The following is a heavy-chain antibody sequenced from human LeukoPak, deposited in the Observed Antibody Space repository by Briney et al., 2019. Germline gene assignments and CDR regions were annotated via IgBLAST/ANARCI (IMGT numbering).Heavy chain of an antibody. CDR1: GGSINSHSYY. CDR3: VRHISTNTGYFDS. D-gene: IGHD5-24*01. CDR2: VYYDGTS. J-gene: IGHJ4*02. V-gene: IGHV4-39*01. Sequence: SETLSLTCTVSGGSINSHSYYWGWIRQPPGKGLEWIGSVYYDGTSYSNPSLKSRVAVFVDASGDQFSLDLSFVIAADTALYYCVRHISTNTGYFDSCGQGTLVSVSS.